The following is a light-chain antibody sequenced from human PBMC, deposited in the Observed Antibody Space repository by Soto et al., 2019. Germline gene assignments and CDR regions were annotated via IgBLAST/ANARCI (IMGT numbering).Light chain of an antibody. CDR3: QKYDSAPT. J-gene: IGKJ1*01. V-gene: IGKV1-27*01. CDR1: RGIGNA. Sequence: DIQMTPSPSSLSAAVVDIVKIIFRPSRGIGNALAWYQQKPGTVPKLLIHSASTLQSGVPSRFSGSGSGTDFTLTISSLQPEDVASYYCQKYDSAPTFGPGTKGDI. CDR2: SAS.